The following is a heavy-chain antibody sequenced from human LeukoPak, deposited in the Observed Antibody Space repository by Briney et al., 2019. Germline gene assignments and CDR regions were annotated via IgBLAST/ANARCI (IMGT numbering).Heavy chain of an antibody. J-gene: IGHJ4*02. CDR2: INHSGST. V-gene: IGHV4-34*01. CDR1: GVSFSGYY. CDR3: ARRRIYYYDTSGSYPDY. D-gene: IGHD3-22*01. Sequence: SETLSLTCAVYGVSFSGYYWSWICQSPGKGLEWIGEINHSGSTNYNPSLKSRVTISVDTSKNQFSLKLSSVTAADTAVYYCARRRIYYYDTSGSYPDYWGQGTLVTVSS.